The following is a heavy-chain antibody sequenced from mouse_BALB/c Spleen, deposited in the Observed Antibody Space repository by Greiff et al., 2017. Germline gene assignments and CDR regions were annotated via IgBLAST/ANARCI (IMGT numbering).Heavy chain of an antibody. D-gene: IGHD2-4*01. CDR1: GYSITSDYA. CDR2: ISYSGST. V-gene: IGHV3-2*02. CDR3: ARFPLYYDYDGLDY. J-gene: IGHJ2*01. Sequence: ESGPGLVKPSQSLSLTCTVTGYSITSDYAWNWIRQFPGNKLEWMGYISYSGSTSYNPSLKSRISITRDTSKNQFFLQLNSVTTEDTATYYCARFPLYYDYDGLDYWGQGTTLTVSS.